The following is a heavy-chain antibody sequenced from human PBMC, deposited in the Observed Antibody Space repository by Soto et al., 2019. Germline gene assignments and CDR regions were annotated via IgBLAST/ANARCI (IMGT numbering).Heavy chain of an antibody. V-gene: IGHV3-21*01. D-gene: IGHD3-3*01. CDR2: ISSSSSYI. J-gene: IGHJ6*01. CDR3: ARDFSYYDFWSATYYYYYYGMDV. Sequence: EVQLVESGGGLVKPGGSLRLSCAASGFTFSSYSMNWVRQAPGKGLEWVSSISSSSSYIYYADSVKGRFTISRDNAKNSLYLQMNSLRAEDTAVYYCARDFSYYDFWSATYYYYYYGMDVW. CDR1: GFTFSSYS.